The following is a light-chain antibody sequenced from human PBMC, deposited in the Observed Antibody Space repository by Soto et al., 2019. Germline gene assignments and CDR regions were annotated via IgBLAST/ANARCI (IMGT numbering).Light chain of an antibody. J-gene: IGKJ3*01. V-gene: IGKV3-20*01. CDR1: QSISSNY. CDR2: GAS. Sequence: EIVLTQSPGTLSLSPGERATLSCRASQSISSNYLAWYQQKPGQAPRLLIYGASSRATGIPDRFSGSGSGTDFTLTISRLEPEDFAVYYCQQYGSSFTFGPGTKVELK. CDR3: QQYGSSFT.